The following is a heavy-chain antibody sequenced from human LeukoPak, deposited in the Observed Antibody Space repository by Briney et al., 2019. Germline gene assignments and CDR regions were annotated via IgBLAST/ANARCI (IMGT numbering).Heavy chain of an antibody. CDR1: GFTFSSYA. Sequence: PGGSLRLSCAASGFTFSSYAMHWVRQAPGKGLEWVAVISYGGSNKYYADSVKGRFTISRDNSKNTLYLQMNSLRAEDTAVYYCARDLNGSGSYYENWFDPWGQGTLVTVSS. D-gene: IGHD3-10*01. CDR3: ARDLNGSGSYYENWFDP. J-gene: IGHJ5*02. V-gene: IGHV3-30-3*01. CDR2: ISYGGSNK.